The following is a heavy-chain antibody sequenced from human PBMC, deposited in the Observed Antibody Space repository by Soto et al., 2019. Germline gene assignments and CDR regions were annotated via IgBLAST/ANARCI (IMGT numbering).Heavy chain of an antibody. CDR3: ARGSQRYSYAQA. D-gene: IGHD5-18*01. CDR1: GGSISSYY. V-gene: IGHV4-59*01. J-gene: IGHJ5*02. Sequence: PSETLSLTCTVSGGSISSYYWSWIRQPPGKGLEWIGYIYYSGSTNYNPSLKSRVTISVDTSKNQFSLKLSSVTAADTAVYYCARGSQRYSYAQAWGQGILVTVSS. CDR2: IYYSGST.